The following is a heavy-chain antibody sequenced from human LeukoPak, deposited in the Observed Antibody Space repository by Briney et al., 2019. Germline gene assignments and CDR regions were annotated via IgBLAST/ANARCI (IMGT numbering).Heavy chain of an antibody. J-gene: IGHJ6*02. CDR1: GFTFSSYA. D-gene: IGHD2-8*01. Sequence: PGGSLRLSCAASGFTFSSYAMSWVRQAPGKGLEWVSAISGSGGSTYYADSVKGRFTISRDNSKNTLYLQMNSLRAEDTAVYYCARDRGNTHTNMGMDVWGQGATVTVSS. CDR2: ISGSGGST. V-gene: IGHV3-23*01. CDR3: ARDRGNTHTNMGMDV.